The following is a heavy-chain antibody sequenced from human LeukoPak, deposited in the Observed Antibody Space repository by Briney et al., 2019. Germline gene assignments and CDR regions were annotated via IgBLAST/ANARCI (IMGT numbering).Heavy chain of an antibody. Sequence: GASVKVSCKASGYTFTSYYMHWVRQAPGQGLEWMGIINPSGGSTSYAQKFQGRVTITRNTSISTAYMELSSLRSEDTAVYYCARGGQLGATDAFDIWGQGTMVTVSS. CDR1: GYTFTSYY. CDR2: INPSGGST. D-gene: IGHD6-6*01. V-gene: IGHV1-46*01. J-gene: IGHJ3*02. CDR3: ARGGQLGATDAFDI.